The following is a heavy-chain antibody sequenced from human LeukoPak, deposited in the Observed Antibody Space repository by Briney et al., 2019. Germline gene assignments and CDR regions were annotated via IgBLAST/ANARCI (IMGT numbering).Heavy chain of an antibody. J-gene: IGHJ3*02. CDR3: ARDRIILWFGELPDAFDI. Sequence: PGGSLRLSCAASGFTFSSYAMSWVRQAPGKGLEWVSAISGSGGSTYYADSVKGRFTISRDNSKNTLYLQMNSLRAEDTAVYYCARDRIILWFGELPDAFDIWGQGTMVTVSS. V-gene: IGHV3-23*01. D-gene: IGHD3-10*01. CDR1: GFTFSSYA. CDR2: ISGSGGST.